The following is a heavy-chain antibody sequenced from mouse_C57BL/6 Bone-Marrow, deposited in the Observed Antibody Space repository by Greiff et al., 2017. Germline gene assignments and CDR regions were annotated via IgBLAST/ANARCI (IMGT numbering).Heavy chain of an antibody. Sequence: VQLQQSGAELMKPGASVKLSCKATGYTFTGYWIAWVKQRPGHGLEWIGEILPGSGSTNYNEKFKGKATFTADTSSNTAYMQRSSLTTEDTAIYYGARSGHYDSSSYWYFDVWGTGTTVTVSS. J-gene: IGHJ1*03. CDR2: ILPGSGST. V-gene: IGHV1-9*01. CDR3: ARSGHYDSSSYWYFDV. CDR1: GYTFTGYW. D-gene: IGHD1-1*01.